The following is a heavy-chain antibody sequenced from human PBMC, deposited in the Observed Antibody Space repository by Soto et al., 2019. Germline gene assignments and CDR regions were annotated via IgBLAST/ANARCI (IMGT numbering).Heavy chain of an antibody. CDR1: GFTFISYA. Sequence: GGSLRLSCAASGFTFISYAMHWVLQAPGKGLEWVAVISYDGSNKYYADSVKGRFTISRDNSKNTLYLQMNSLRAEDTAVYYCASNVDTARGTDYWGQGTLVTVSS. D-gene: IGHD5-18*01. V-gene: IGHV3-30-3*01. CDR2: ISYDGSNK. CDR3: ASNVDTARGTDY. J-gene: IGHJ4*02.